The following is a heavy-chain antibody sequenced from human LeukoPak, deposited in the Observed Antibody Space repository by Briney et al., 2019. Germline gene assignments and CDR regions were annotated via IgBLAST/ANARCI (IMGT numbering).Heavy chain of an antibody. Sequence: GVSLRLSCAASGFTFSSYSMNWVRQAPGKGLEWVSSISSSSSYIYYADSVKGRFTISRDNAKNSLYLQMNSLRAEDTAVYYCARDKNCSGGSCYSRDYYYGMDVWGQGTTVTVSS. CDR3: ARDKNCSGGSCYSRDYYYGMDV. CDR2: ISSSSSYI. V-gene: IGHV3-21*01. D-gene: IGHD2-15*01. J-gene: IGHJ6*02. CDR1: GFTFSSYS.